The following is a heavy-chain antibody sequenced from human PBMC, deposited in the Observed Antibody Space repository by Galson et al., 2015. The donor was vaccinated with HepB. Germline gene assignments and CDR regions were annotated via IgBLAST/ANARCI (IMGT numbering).Heavy chain of an antibody. J-gene: IGHJ6*03. Sequence: SCKASGGTFSSYTISWVRQAPGQGLEWMGRIIPILGIANYAQKFQGRVTITADKSTSTAYMELSSLRSEDTAVYYCATAVEDIVVVPAARSNYYYYYMDVWGRGTTVTVSS. CDR2: IIPILGIA. D-gene: IGHD2-2*01. V-gene: IGHV1-69*02. CDR1: GGTFSSYT. CDR3: ATAVEDIVVVPAARSNYYYYYMDV.